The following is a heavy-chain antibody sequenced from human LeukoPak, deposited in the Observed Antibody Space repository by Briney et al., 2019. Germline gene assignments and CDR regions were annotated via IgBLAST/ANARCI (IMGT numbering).Heavy chain of an antibody. Sequence: PETLSLTCTVSGGSISSYYWSWIRQPPGKGLEWIGYIYYSGSTNYNPSLKSRVTISVDTSKNQFSLKLSSVTAADTAVYYCARGRAAAGSEIDYWGQGTLVTVSS. CDR3: ARGRAAAGSEIDY. V-gene: IGHV4-59*01. D-gene: IGHD6-13*01. CDR2: IYYSGST. J-gene: IGHJ4*02. CDR1: GGSISSYY.